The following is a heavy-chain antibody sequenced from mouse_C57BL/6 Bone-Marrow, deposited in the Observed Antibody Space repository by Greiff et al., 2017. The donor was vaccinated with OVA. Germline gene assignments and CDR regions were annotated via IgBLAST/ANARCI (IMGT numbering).Heavy chain of an antibody. Sequence: VQLQQPGAELVKPGASVKLSCKASGYTFTSYWMHWVKQRPGQGLEWIGMIHPNSGSTNYNEKFKSKATLTVDKSSSTAYMQLSSLTSEDSAVYYCARCGGYYGSSSLGYWGQGTTLTVSS. D-gene: IGHD1-1*01. CDR3: ARCGGYYGSSSLGY. V-gene: IGHV1-64*01. J-gene: IGHJ2*01. CDR2: IHPNSGST. CDR1: GYTFTSYW.